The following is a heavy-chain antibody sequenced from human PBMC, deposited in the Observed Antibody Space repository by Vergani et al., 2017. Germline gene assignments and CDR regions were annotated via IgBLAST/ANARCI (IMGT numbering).Heavy chain of an antibody. V-gene: IGHV3-21*01. CDR3: ASNLXWSGATCYARSIDY. J-gene: IGHJ4*02. D-gene: IGHD2-15*01. Sequence: EVQLVESGGGLVKPGGSLRLSCEVSGFTFSSYCMNWVRQAPGKGLEWVSSINRRSDYIYYAHSVKGRFTISRDNAKNSLYLQMNSLRVEDTAVYYCASNLXWSGATCYARSIDYWGQGTLVTVSS. CDR2: INRRSDYI. CDR1: GFTFSSYC.